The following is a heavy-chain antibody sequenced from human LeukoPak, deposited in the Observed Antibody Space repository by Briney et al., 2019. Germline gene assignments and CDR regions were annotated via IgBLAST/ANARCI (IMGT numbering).Heavy chain of an antibody. D-gene: IGHD3-16*01. V-gene: IGHV3-30-3*01. J-gene: IGHJ6*03. CDR2: ISYDGSNK. CDR3: ARDLWPYYYMDV. CDR1: GFTFSSYA. Sequence: GGSLRLSCAASGFTFSSYAMHWVRQAPGKGLEWVAVISYDGSNKYYADSVKGRFTISRDNAKNSLYLQMNSLRAEDTAVYYCARDLWPYYYMDVWGKGTTVTVSS.